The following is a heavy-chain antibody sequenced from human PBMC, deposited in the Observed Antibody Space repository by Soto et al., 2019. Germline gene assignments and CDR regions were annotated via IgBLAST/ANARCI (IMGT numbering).Heavy chain of an antibody. CDR2: ISSSSSYT. V-gene: IGHV3-11*06. CDR3: ARDQLYYNDISGRPLNAFDV. Sequence: GGSLRLSCAASGFTFSDYYMSWIRQAPGKGLEWVSYISSSSSYTNYADSVKGRFTISRDNAKNSLYLQMNSLRAEDTAVYYFARDQLYYNDISGRPLNAFDVWGQGTMVTVSS. D-gene: IGHD3-22*01. J-gene: IGHJ3*01. CDR1: GFTFSDYY.